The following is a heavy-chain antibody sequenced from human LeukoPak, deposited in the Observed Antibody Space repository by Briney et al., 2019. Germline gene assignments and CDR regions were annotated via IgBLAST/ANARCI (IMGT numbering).Heavy chain of an antibody. J-gene: IGHJ6*03. Sequence: SETLSLTCAVYGGSFSGYYWSWIRQPPGKGLEWIGEINHSGSTNYNPSLKSRVTISVDTSKNQFSLKVSSVTAADTAVYYCARDIPSRLSGLGMDVWGKGTTVTVSS. CDR1: GGSFSGYY. CDR3: ARDIPSRLSGLGMDV. CDR2: INHSGST. D-gene: IGHD2-2*01. V-gene: IGHV4-34*01.